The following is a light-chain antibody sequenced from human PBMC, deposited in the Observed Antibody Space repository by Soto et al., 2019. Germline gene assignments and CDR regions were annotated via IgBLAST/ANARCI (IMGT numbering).Light chain of an antibody. CDR2: QAS. J-gene: IGKJ1*01. CDR1: EVISTW. Sequence: IQMTQSPSTLSASVGDRVTITCRASEVISTWLAWYQQKPGKAPKLLIYQASSLVSGAPSRFSGSGSGTEFTFTISSLQPDDFATYYCQQYNSYWTFGQGTKVEIK. CDR3: QQYNSYWT. V-gene: IGKV1-5*03.